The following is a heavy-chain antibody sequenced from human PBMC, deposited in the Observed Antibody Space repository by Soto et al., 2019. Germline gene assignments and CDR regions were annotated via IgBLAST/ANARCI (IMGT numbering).Heavy chain of an antibody. Sequence: GSLRLSCAASGFPFSDYYMSWIRQAPGKGLEWVSYISSGGSTMYYADSVKGRFTISRDNAKNSVYLQMNSLRAEDTAVYYCAPQWHQDYSWGQGTLVTVSS. CDR1: GFPFSDYY. J-gene: IGHJ5*02. CDR2: ISSGGSTM. D-gene: IGHD2-21*01. CDR3: APQWHQDYS. V-gene: IGHV3-11*01.